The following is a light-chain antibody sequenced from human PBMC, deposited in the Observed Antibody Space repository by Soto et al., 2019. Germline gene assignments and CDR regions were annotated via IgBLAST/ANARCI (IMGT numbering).Light chain of an antibody. CDR1: SSDVGGYNY. CDR3: SSYKSSSTYV. CDR2: EVS. J-gene: IGLJ1*01. Sequence: LTQPASVSGSPGQSITISCTGTSSDVGGYNYVSWYQQHPGKAPKLMIYEVSNRPSGVSTRFSGSKSGNTASLTISGLQAADEADYYCSSYKSSSTYVFGTATKVTVL. V-gene: IGLV2-14*01.